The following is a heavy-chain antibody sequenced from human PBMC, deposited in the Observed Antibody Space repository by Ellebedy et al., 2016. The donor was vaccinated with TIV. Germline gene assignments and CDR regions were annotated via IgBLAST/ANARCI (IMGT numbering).Heavy chain of an antibody. D-gene: IGHD3-22*01. CDR2: ISSSGVSS. CDR3: AKLDSSGYYYGRLDY. Sequence: GESLKISCAASGFTFRNFAMTWVRQAPGKGLEWVSSISSSGVSSDYADSVRGRVTISRHNSKSTLHLQMDSLRVDDSAEYYCAKLDSSGYYYGRLDYWGQGTLVTVSS. CDR1: GFTFRNFA. V-gene: IGHV3-23*01. J-gene: IGHJ4*02.